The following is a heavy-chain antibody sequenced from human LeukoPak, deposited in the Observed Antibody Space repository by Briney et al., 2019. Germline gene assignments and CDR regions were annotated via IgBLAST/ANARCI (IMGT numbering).Heavy chain of an antibody. CDR3: ARSRWLQFPVDY. CDR1: GYTFTDYY. Sequence: GASVKVSCKASGYTFTDYYIHWVRQAPGQGLEWMGWINPNSGGTNYAQKFQGRVTMTRDTSISTAYMELSRLRSDDTAVYYCARSRWLQFPVDYWGQGTLVTVSS. J-gene: IGHJ4*02. CDR2: INPNSGGT. V-gene: IGHV1-2*02. D-gene: IGHD5-24*01.